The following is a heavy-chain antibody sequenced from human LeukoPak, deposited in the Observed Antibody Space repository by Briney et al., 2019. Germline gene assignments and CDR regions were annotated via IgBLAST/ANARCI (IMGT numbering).Heavy chain of an antibody. CDR2: IYYSGGT. J-gene: IGHJ3*02. CDR3: ARGGLVDTAMVTANGAFDI. D-gene: IGHD5-18*01. CDR1: GGSISSYY. Sequence: SETLSLTCTVSGGSISSYYWSWIRQPPGKGLEWIGYIYYSGGTNYNPSLKSRVTISVDTSKNQFSLKLSSVTAADTAVYYCARGGLVDTAMVTANGAFDIWGQGTMVTVSS. V-gene: IGHV4-59*01.